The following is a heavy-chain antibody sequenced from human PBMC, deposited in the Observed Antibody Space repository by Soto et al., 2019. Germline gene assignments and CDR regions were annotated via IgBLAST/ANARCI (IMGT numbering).Heavy chain of an antibody. Sequence: QVQLQESGPGLVKPSQTLSLTCTVSGGSISSGGYYWSWIRQHPGKGLEWIGYIYYSGSTYYNPSSRRRVTIQVDTSRTQFSVRLIFVSAADTAVLYCAGVGGITWFAPWGKGTLVTVSS. CDR2: IYYSGST. J-gene: IGHJ5*02. D-gene: IGHD3-16*01. V-gene: IGHV4-31*03. CDR3: AGVGGITWFAP. CDR1: GGSISSGGYY.